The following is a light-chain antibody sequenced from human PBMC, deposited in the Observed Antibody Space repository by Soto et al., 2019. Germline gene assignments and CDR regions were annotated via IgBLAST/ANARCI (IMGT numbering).Light chain of an antibody. J-gene: IGKJ4*01. V-gene: IGKV3-20*01. CDR3: QQYGSSPRT. CDR2: GAS. CDR1: QSVSSSY. Sequence: EIVLTQSPGTLSLSPGERATLSCRASQSVSSSYLAWYQQKPGQAPRLLIYGASSRATGIPDRFSGSGYGTDFTLTISRLEPEDFAVYYCQQYGSSPRTFGGWTKLEIK.